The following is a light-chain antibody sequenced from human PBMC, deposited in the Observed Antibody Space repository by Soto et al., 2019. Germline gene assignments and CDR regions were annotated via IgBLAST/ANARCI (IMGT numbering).Light chain of an antibody. CDR2: HAS. CDR3: KQYNTYPK. J-gene: IGKJ1*01. Sequence: DIQMTQSQSTLSASILYIVMIACRSSQDISNWLAWYQQKPGKAPKLLIFHASSLESGVPSRFSGSGSGTEFSLTISSLQSDDFATYYCKQYNTYPKFGQGTKVDIK. CDR1: QDISNW. V-gene: IGKV1-5*01.